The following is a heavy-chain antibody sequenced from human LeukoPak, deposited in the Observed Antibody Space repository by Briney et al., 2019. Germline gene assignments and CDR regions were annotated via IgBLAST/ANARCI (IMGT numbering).Heavy chain of an antibody. D-gene: IGHD3-9*01. Sequence: GGSLRLSCAASEFTFSSNAMHWVRQAPGKGLEWVTIISYDGSNKYYADSVKGRSTISRDNSKDTLYLQMNSLRAEDTAVYYCAKDLKAGDGIWLNDCWGQGTLVTVSS. J-gene: IGHJ4*02. CDR3: AKDLKAGDGIWLNDC. V-gene: IGHV3-30*04. CDR2: ISYDGSNK. CDR1: EFTFSSNA.